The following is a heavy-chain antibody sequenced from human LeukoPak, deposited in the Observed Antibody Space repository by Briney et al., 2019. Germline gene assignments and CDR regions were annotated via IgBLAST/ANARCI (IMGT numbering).Heavy chain of an antibody. J-gene: IGHJ6*03. D-gene: IGHD6-19*01. Sequence: GRSLRLSCAASGFTFSSYGMHWVRQAPGKGLEWVAVISYDGSNKYYADSVKGRFTISRDNSKNTLYLQMNSLRAEDTAVYYCARVVVSSGWYGSYYYYYMDVWGKGTTVTISS. CDR3: ARVVVSSGWYGSYYYYYMDV. CDR2: ISYDGSNK. V-gene: IGHV3-30*03. CDR1: GFTFSSYG.